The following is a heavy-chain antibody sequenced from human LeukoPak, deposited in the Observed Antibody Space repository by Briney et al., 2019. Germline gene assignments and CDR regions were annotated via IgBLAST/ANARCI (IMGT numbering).Heavy chain of an antibody. CDR2: INHSGST. D-gene: IGHD6-13*01. J-gene: IGHJ5*01. V-gene: IGHV4-34*01. CDR3: ARGRRDSAAGIVWVAFDS. CDR1: GGSFSGYY. Sequence: SETLSLTCAVYGGSFSGYYWSWIRQPPGKGLEWIGEINHSGSTNYNPSLKSRVTISVDTSKNQFSLKLSSVTAADTAVYYCARGRRDSAAGIVWVAFDSWGQGTLVTVSS.